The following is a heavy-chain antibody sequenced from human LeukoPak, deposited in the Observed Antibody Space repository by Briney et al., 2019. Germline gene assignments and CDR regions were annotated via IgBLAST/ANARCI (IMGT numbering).Heavy chain of an antibody. CDR2: ISGSGGST. Sequence: GGSLRLSCAASGFTFSSYAMSWVRQAPGKGLEWVSAISGSGGSTYYADSVKGRFTISRDNSKNTLYLQINSLRAEDTAMYFCARGGLWNGGTYSVDFWGQGTLATVSS. J-gene: IGHJ4*02. CDR3: ARGGLWNGGTYSVDF. D-gene: IGHD1-26*01. CDR1: GFTFSSYA. V-gene: IGHV3-23*01.